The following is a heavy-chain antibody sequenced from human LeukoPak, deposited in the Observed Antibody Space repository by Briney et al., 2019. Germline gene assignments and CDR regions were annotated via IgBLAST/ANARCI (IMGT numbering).Heavy chain of an antibody. CDR1: GFTFSSYG. Sequence: PGGSLRLSCAASGFTFSSYGMHWVRQAPGKGLEWVAVIWYDGSNKYYADSVKGRFTISRDNSKNTLYLQMNSLRAEDTAVYYCAALQMHSNGLDYWGQGTLVTVSS. V-gene: IGHV3-33*01. J-gene: IGHJ4*02. CDR2: IWYDGSNK. D-gene: IGHD6-25*01. CDR3: AALQMHSNGLDY.